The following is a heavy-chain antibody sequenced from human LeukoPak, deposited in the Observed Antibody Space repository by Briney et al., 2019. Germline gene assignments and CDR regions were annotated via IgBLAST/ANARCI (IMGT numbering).Heavy chain of an antibody. D-gene: IGHD6-13*01. CDR3: ATPFPGGAAAGY. V-gene: IGHV5-51*01. CDR1: GSSFTSYW. J-gene: IGHJ4*02. CDR2: IYPGDSDT. Sequence: KDGASLQISCQGSGSSFTSYWIGWVRQLPGKGLEWVGIIYPGDSDTRYSPSFQGQVTISADKSISTAYLQWSSLKASDTAMYYCATPFPGGAAAGYWGQGTLVTVSS.